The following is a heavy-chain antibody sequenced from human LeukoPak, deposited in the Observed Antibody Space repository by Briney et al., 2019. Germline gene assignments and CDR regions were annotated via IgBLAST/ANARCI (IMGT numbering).Heavy chain of an antibody. CDR2: INTNTGNP. J-gene: IGHJ6*02. CDR3: ARPGVPAATYYYYYHGMDV. CDR1: GYTFISYG. D-gene: IGHD2-2*01. V-gene: IGHV7-4-1*02. Sequence: ASVKVSCKASGYTFISYGISWVRQAPGQGLEWMGWINTNTGNPAYAQGFTGRFVFSLDTSVSTAYLQISSLKAEDTAVYYCARPGVPAATYYYYYHGMDVWGQGTTVTVSS.